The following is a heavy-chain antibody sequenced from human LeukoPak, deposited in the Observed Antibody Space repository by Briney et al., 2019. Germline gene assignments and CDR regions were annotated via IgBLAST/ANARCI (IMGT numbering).Heavy chain of an antibody. V-gene: IGHV3-7*01. J-gene: IGHJ4*02. Sequence: PGGSLRLSCAASGFTFSSYWMSWVRQAPGKGLEWVANIKQDGSEKYYVDSVKGRFTISRDNAKNSLYLQMNSLRAEDTAVYYCAREGEYCSSTSCLDYWGQGTLVIVSS. CDR1: GFTFSSYW. CDR3: AREGEYCSSTSCLDY. CDR2: IKQDGSEK. D-gene: IGHD2-2*01.